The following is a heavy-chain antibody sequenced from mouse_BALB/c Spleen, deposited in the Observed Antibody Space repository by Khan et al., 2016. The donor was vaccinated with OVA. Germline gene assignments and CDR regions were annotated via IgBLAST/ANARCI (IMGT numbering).Heavy chain of an antibody. Sequence: QIQLVQSGPELKKPGETVKISCKASGYSFTNYGMNWVKQAPGKGLKWMGWINTYTGEPTYTDDFKGRFAFSLETSASTAYLQINNLKNEDTGTYLCGRKGRWEFDVWGAGTTVTVSS. V-gene: IGHV9-3-1*01. CDR3: GRKGRWEFDV. J-gene: IGHJ1*01. CDR2: INTYTGEP. CDR1: GYSFTNYG.